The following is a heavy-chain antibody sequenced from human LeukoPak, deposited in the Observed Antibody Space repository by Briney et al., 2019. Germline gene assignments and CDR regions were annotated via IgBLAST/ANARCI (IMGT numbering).Heavy chain of an antibody. Sequence: ASVKVSCKASGYTFTSYGISWVRQAPGQGLEWMGWMSAYNGKTNCAQKLQGRVTITIDTSTSTAYMELRSLRSDDTAVYYCATLSYYYYMDVWGKGTTVTGSS. V-gene: IGHV1-18*01. CDR1: GYTFTSYG. CDR3: ATLSYYYYMDV. J-gene: IGHJ6*03. CDR2: MSAYNGKT.